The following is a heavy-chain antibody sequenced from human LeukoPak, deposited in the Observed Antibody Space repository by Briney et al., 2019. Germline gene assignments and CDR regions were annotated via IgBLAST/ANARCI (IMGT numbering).Heavy chain of an antibody. D-gene: IGHD2-21*02. CDR3: ARSMYCGGDCYYYFDY. V-gene: IGHV3-74*01. CDR2: INSDRTII. CDR1: GFTFSSYW. Sequence: PGGSLRLSCAASGFTFSSYWMHWVRHAPGKGLVWVSRINSDRTIIGYADSVKGRFTISRDNAKNTLYLQMNSLRADDTAVYYCARSMYCGGDCYYYFDYWGQGTLVTVAS. J-gene: IGHJ4*02.